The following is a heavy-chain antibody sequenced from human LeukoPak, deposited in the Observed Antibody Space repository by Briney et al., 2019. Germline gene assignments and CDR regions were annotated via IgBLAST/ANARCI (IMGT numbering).Heavy chain of an antibody. CDR1: GGTFSSYA. Sequence: GASVKVSCMASGGTFSSYAISWVRQAPGQGLEWMGGIIPIFGTANYAQKFQGRVTITADKSTSTAYMELSSLRSEDTAVYYCASGGGEYSYGYVNFDYWGQGTLVTVSS. J-gene: IGHJ4*02. CDR2: IIPIFGTA. V-gene: IGHV1-69*06. CDR3: ASGGGEYSYGYVNFDY. D-gene: IGHD5-18*01.